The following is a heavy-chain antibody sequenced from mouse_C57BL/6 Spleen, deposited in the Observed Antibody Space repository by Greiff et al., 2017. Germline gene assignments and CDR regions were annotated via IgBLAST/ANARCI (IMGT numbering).Heavy chain of an antibody. CDR1: GFNIKDSY. D-gene: IGHD1-1*01. J-gene: IGHJ3*01. Sequence: EVKLQQSGAELVKPGDSVKLSCTASGFNIKDSYMHWVKQRTEQGLEWIGRIDPEDGETKCAPKFLGKAPIIADTSSNTPYLQLSSLTAEDTAVYYCATGNYYGSSPFAYWGQGTLVTVSA. CDR2: IDPEDGET. CDR3: ATGNYYGSSPFAY. V-gene: IGHV14-2*01.